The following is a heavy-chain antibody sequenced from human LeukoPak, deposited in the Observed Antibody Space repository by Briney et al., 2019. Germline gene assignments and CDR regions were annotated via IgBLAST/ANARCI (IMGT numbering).Heavy chain of an antibody. J-gene: IGHJ4*02. D-gene: IGHD2-2*01. V-gene: IGHV4-34*01. Sequence: SETLSLTCTVYGGPFSDYYWTWIRQPPGMGLEWIGEIKRRGATNYNPSLKSRVTMSVDTSNNQFSLRLDSVAAADTAIYYCASGRLVTVPAAIILDYWDQGAQVTVSS. CDR1: GGPFSDYY. CDR2: IKRRGAT. CDR3: ASGRLVTVPAAIILDY.